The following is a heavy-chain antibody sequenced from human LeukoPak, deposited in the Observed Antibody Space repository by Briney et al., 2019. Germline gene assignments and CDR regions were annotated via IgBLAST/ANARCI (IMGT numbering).Heavy chain of an antibody. CDR3: ATSNIAARDY. J-gene: IGHJ4*02. D-gene: IGHD6-6*01. Sequence: GGSLRLSCAASGFTFSDYYMSWIRQAPGKGLEWVSYISSSGRTIYYADSVKGRFTISRDNSKNSLYLQMNSLRAEDTAVYYCATSNIAARDYWGQGTLVTVCS. V-gene: IGHV3-11*01. CDR2: ISSSGRTI. CDR1: GFTFSDYY.